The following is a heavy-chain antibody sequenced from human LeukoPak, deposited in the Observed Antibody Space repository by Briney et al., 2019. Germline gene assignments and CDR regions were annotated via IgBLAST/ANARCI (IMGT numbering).Heavy chain of an antibody. Sequence: SETLSLTCAVYGGSFSGYYWSWIRQPPGKGLEWIGEINHSGSTNYNPSLKSRVTVSLDRSKNQFSLKLSSVTAADTAVYYCARYGGSGTYFFDFWGQGTLVTVSS. CDR1: GGSFSGYY. J-gene: IGHJ4*02. D-gene: IGHD3-10*01. CDR2: INHSGST. CDR3: ARYGGSGTYFFDF. V-gene: IGHV4-34*01.